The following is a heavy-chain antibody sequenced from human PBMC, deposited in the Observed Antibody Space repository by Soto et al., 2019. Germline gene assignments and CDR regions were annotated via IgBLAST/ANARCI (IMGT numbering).Heavy chain of an antibody. V-gene: IGHV3-30*18. J-gene: IGHJ4*02. CDR2: ISYDGSNK. Sequence: VAVISYDGSNKYYADSVKGRFTISRDNSKNTLYLQMNSLRAEDTAVYYCAKDRGIAVAGTGGDIDYWGQGTLVTVSS. CDR3: AKDRGIAVAGTGGDIDY. D-gene: IGHD6-19*01.